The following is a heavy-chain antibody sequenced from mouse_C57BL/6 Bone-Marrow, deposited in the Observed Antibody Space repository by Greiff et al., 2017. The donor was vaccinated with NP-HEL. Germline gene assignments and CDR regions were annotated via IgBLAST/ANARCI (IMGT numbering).Heavy chain of an antibody. Sequence: EVKLVESGEGLVKPGGSLKLSCAASGFTFSSYAMSWVRQTPEKRLEWVAYISSGGDYIYYADTVKGRFTISRDNARNTLYLQMSSLKSEDTAMYYCTRGRYDGYYVRYAMDYWGQGTSVTVSS. CDR3: TRGRYDGYYVRYAMDY. J-gene: IGHJ4*01. CDR1: GFTFSSYA. CDR2: ISSGGDYI. V-gene: IGHV5-9-1*02. D-gene: IGHD2-3*01.